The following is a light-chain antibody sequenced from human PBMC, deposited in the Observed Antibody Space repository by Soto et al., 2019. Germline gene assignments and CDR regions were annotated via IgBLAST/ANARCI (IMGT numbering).Light chain of an antibody. J-gene: IGKJ4*01. CDR3: QQRDTWPPLT. CDR1: QSISRH. CDR2: DAS. V-gene: IGKV3-11*01. Sequence: EIVLTQSPGTLSLSPGERATLSCKASQSISRHLAWYQQKPGQAPRLLISDASNRATGIPARFSGSGSGTEFTLTITSVEPDDFAIYYCQQRDTWPPLTFGGGTRVEIK.